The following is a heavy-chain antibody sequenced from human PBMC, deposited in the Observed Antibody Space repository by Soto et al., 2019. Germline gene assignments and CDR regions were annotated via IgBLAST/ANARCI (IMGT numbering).Heavy chain of an antibody. Sequence: EASVKVSCKASEGTFSSYAISWVRQAPGQGLEWMGGIIPIFGTANYAQKFQGRVTITADESTSTAYMELSSLRSEDTAVYYCASLRPHTYCTNGVCYRPWGQGTLVTVSS. CDR2: IIPIFGTA. CDR1: EGTFSSYA. CDR3: ASLRPHTYCTNGVCYRP. D-gene: IGHD2-8*01. V-gene: IGHV1-69*13. J-gene: IGHJ5*02.